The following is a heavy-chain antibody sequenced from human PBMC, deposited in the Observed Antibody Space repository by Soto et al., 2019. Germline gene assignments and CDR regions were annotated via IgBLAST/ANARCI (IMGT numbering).Heavy chain of an antibody. Sequence: SVKVSCQASGGTFSSYAISWVRQAPGQGLEWMGGIISIFGTANYAQKFQGRVTITADESTSTAYMELSSLRSEDTAVYYCARTEYSSSSAFDYWGQGTLVTVSS. V-gene: IGHV1-69*13. CDR3: ARTEYSSSSAFDY. J-gene: IGHJ4*02. D-gene: IGHD6-6*01. CDR2: IISIFGTA. CDR1: GGTFSSYA.